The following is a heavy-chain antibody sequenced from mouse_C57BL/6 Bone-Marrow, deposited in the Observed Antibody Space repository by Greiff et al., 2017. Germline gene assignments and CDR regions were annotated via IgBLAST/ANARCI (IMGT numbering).Heavy chain of an antibody. CDR2: IYPRSGNT. J-gene: IGHJ4*01. D-gene: IGHD2-12*01. CDR1: GYTFTSYG. V-gene: IGHV1-81*01. Sequence: VQLQQSGAELARPGASVKLSCKASGYTFTSYGISWVKQRTGQGLEWIGEIYPRSGNTYYNEKFKGKATLPADKSSSTAYMELRSLTSEDSAVYFCASGSYGYAMDYWGQGTSVTVSS. CDR3: ASGSYGYAMDY.